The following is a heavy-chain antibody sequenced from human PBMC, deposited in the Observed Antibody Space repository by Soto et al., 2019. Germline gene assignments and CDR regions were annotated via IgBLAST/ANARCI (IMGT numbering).Heavy chain of an antibody. V-gene: IGHV1-18*01. CDR3: ARVRATVTTPFDY. D-gene: IGHD4-4*01. Sequence: QVQLVQSGAEVKKPGASGKVSCKASGYTFTSYGISWVRQAPGQGLEWMGWISAYDGNTNYAQKLQCRVTMTTDTSTSTAYMGLRSLRSDATTVYYCARVRATVTTPFDYWGQGTLVTVSS. CDR1: GYTFTSYG. CDR2: ISAYDGNT. J-gene: IGHJ4*02.